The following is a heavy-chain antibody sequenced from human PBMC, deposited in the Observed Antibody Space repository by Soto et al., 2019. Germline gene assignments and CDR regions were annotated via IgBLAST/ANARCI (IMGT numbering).Heavy chain of an antibody. CDR3: ARGRRSPNWFDP. CDR1: GYTFTSYA. J-gene: IGHJ5*02. CDR2: VNAGNGNT. Sequence: GASVKVSCKASGYTFTSYAMHWVRQAPGQRLEWMGWVNAGNGNTKYSQKFQGRVTITRDTSASTAYMELSSLRSEDTAVYYCARGRRSPNWFDPWGQGTLVTVSS. V-gene: IGHV1-3*01. D-gene: IGHD6-25*01.